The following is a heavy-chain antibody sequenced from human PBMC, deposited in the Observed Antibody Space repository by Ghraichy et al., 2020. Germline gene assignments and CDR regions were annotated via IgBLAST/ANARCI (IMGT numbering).Heavy chain of an antibody. D-gene: IGHD1-1*01. CDR1: GFTFSSYA. CDR3: AKSAANWPRWYYYMDV. Sequence: GGSLRLSCAASGFTFSSYAMSWVRQAPGKGLEWVSDISGSGGSTYYADSVKGRFTISRDNSKNTLYLQMNSLRDEDTAVYYCAKSAANWPRWYYYMDVWGKGTTVTVAS. CDR2: ISGSGGST. V-gene: IGHV3-23*01. J-gene: IGHJ6*03.